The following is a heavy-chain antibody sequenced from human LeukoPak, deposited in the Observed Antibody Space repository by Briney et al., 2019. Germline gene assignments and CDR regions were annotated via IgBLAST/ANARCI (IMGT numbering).Heavy chain of an antibody. CDR2: IHYNGIT. V-gene: IGHV4-59*08. CDR3: ARHISSGGTYAHFDY. D-gene: IGHD1-26*01. CDR1: GSMYNYC. J-gene: IGHJ4*02. Sequence: SETLSLTCTVSGSMYNYCWSWIRQPPGKGLEWIEYIHYNGITNYNPSLKSRVTMSLDTSKNQVSLKLNSVTAADTAVYYCARHISSGGTYAHFDYWGQGTLVTVSS.